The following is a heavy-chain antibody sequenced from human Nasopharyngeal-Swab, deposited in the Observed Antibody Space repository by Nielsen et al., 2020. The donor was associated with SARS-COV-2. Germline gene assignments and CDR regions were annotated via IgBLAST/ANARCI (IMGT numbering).Heavy chain of an antibody. CDR2: INSNGRSA. D-gene: IGHD5-12*01. Sequence: GESLKISCAASGFVFSDYWMHWVRQAPGKGPMWVSRINSNGRSAAYADSVMGRFTITRDNAKASLYLQMNSLRPEDTALYFCARDSTQGYIDFWGQGTLVTVSS. CDR1: GFVFSDYW. J-gene: IGHJ4*02. V-gene: IGHV3-74*01. CDR3: ARDSTQGYIDF.